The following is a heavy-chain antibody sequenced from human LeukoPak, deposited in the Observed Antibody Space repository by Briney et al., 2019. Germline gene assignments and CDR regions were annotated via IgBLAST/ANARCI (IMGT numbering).Heavy chain of an antibody. CDR1: GFTFSSYA. Sequence: PGGSLRLSCAASGFTFSSYAMSWVRQATGKGLEWVSTISGSGNNTFYADSVKGRFTISRDNSRNTVSLQMNCLRAEDTAIYFCANLGTGSDYWGQGTLVTVSS. CDR2: ISGSGNNT. D-gene: IGHD7-27*01. V-gene: IGHV3-23*01. J-gene: IGHJ4*02. CDR3: ANLGTGSDY.